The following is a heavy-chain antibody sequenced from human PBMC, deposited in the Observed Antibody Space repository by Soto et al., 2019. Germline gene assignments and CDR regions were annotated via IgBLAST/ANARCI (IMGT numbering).Heavy chain of an antibody. CDR1: GGSLSGTPYY. D-gene: IGHD3-10*01. CDR3: ARTRIHYGSGILWYFDL. V-gene: IGHV4-39*01. J-gene: IGHJ2*01. CDR2: VFYTGST. Sequence: SETLSLTCSVSGGSLSGTPYYWGWIRQPPGKGLEWIGSVFYTGSTYYNPSLKSRVTISVDTSKNQFSLKVNSVTAADTSVYYCARTRIHYGSGILWYFDLWGRGTLVTVS.